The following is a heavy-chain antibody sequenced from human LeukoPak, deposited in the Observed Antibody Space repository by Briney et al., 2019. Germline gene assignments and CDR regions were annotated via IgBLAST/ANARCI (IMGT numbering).Heavy chain of an antibody. CDR1: GFTFNSCA. Sequence: GGSLRLSCAASGFTFNSCAMSWVRRAPGKGLEWVSSISGSGGSTYYADSVKGRFTISRDNSKNTLYLQMNSLRAEDTAVYYCAKVWYRIAAAGYYFDYWGQGTLVTVSS. CDR3: AKVWYRIAAAGYYFDY. D-gene: IGHD6-13*01. V-gene: IGHV3-23*01. CDR2: ISGSGGST. J-gene: IGHJ4*02.